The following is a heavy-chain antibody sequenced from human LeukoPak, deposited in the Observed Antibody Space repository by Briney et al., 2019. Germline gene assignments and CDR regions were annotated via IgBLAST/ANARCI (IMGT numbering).Heavy chain of an antibody. Sequence: SVKVSCKASGGTFNSSGISWVRQAPGQGLEWMGGIISFFGAAHYIQKFQGRLTITADESTSTAYMELSSLTSEDTAVYYCAKDSDYYDSRAIDYWGQGTLVTVSS. CDR3: AKDSDYYDSRAIDY. CDR1: GGTFNSSG. V-gene: IGHV1-69*13. CDR2: IISFFGAA. D-gene: IGHD3-22*01. J-gene: IGHJ4*02.